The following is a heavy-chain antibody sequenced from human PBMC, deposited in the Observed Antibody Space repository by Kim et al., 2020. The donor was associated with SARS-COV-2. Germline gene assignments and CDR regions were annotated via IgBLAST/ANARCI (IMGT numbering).Heavy chain of an antibody. CDR3: AKDLPDGGAAAGFDY. Sequence: GGSLRLSCAASGFTFSSYGMHWVRQAPGKGLEWVAVISYDGSNKYYADSVKGRFTISRDNSKNTLYLQMNSLRAEDTAVYYCAKDLPDGGAAAGFDYWGQGTLVTVSS. D-gene: IGHD6-13*01. CDR2: ISYDGSNK. CDR1: GFTFSSYG. J-gene: IGHJ4*02. V-gene: IGHV3-30*18.